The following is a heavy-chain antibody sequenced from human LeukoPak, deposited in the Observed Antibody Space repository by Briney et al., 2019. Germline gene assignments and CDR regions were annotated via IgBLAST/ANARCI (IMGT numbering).Heavy chain of an antibody. CDR3: AKSGRVFDTSGYYWFPN. D-gene: IGHD3-22*01. CDR1: GFKFSDYA. V-gene: IGHV3-23*01. Sequence: GGSLRLSCAASGFKFSDYAMSWVRQAPGKGLEWVSSISGRGANTHYADSVKGRFTISGDYSKNTLNLQMNSLRAEDTAVYYCAKSGRVFDTSGYYWFPNWGQGILVTVSS. CDR2: ISGRGANT. J-gene: IGHJ4*02.